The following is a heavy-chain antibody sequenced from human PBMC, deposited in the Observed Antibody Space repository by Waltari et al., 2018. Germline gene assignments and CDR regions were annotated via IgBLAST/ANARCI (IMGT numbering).Heavy chain of an antibody. V-gene: IGHV3-53*01. CDR2: IHSGGNT. CDR1: GFDVSSSY. D-gene: IGHD4-17*01. Sequence: EVQLVESGGGLLQRGGSLRLSCEGSGFDVSSSYMNWVRQAPGKGLEWVSGIHSGGNTYYADSVKGRFTISRDNSKNTLYLQMNSLRAEDTAVYYCAKDRSYGHSLANWGQGTLVTVSS. CDR3: AKDRSYGHSLAN. J-gene: IGHJ4*02.